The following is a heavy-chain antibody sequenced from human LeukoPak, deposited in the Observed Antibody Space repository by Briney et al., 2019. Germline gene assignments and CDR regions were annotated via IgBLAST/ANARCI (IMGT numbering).Heavy chain of an antibody. J-gene: IGHJ4*02. CDR2: IRSKAYGGTT. D-gene: IGHD1-26*01. Sequence: GGSLRLSCTAPGFTFGDYAMSWFRQAPGKGLEWVGFIRSKAYGGTTEYAASVKGRFTISRDDSKNIAYLQMNSLKTEDTAVYYCTRSRGSYSYYFDYWGQRTLVTVSS. V-gene: IGHV3-49*03. CDR1: GFTFGDYA. CDR3: TRSRGSYSYYFDY.